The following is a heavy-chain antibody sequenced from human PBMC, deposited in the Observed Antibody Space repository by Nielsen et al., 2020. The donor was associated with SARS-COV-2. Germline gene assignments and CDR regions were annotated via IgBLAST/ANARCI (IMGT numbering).Heavy chain of an antibody. Sequence: ASVKVSCKASGYTFSDHFMYWVRQAPGQGLEWMGWISGYNGNTNYAQNLQGRVTMTTDTSTTTAYMELRSLRSDDTATYYCVRDGSYCSGGNCYHLFDYWGQGTLVTVSS. D-gene: IGHD2-15*01. V-gene: IGHV1-18*04. CDR2: ISGYNGNT. J-gene: IGHJ4*02. CDR3: VRDGSYCSGGNCYHLFDY. CDR1: GYTFSDHF.